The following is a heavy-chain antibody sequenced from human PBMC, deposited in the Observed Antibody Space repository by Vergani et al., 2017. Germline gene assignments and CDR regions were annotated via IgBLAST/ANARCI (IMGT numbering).Heavy chain of an antibody. D-gene: IGHD1-26*01. J-gene: IGHJ6*04. V-gene: IGHV3-53*02. CDR1: GFTVSSNY. Sequence: EVQLVETGGGLIQPGGSLRLSCAASGFTVSSNYMSWVRQAPGKGLEWVSVIYSGSSTYYADSVKGRFTISRDNSKNTMYLPMNSLRDEDTSVYYCAREEEIMGSLYFMDVWGEGTTVTVSS. CDR2: IYSGSST. CDR3: AREEEIMGSLYFMDV.